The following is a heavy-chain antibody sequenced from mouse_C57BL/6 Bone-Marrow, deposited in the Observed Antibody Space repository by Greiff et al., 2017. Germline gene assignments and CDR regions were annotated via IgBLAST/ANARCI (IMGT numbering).Heavy chain of an antibody. D-gene: IGHD2-4*01. CDR1: GFTFSSYA. Sequence: EVKLVESGGGLVKPGGSLKLSCAASGFTFSSYAMSWVRQTPEKRLEWVASISSGGSTYYPDNVKGRFTISRDNARNILYLQMSSLRSEDTAMYYCARVDYDRAYAMDYWGQGTSVTVSS. J-gene: IGHJ4*01. V-gene: IGHV5-6-5*01. CDR3: ARVDYDRAYAMDY. CDR2: ISSGGST.